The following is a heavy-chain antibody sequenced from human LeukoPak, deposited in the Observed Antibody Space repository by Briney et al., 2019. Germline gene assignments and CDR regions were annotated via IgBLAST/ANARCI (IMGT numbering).Heavy chain of an antibody. CDR3: AKDPNGDYFGAFDM. Sequence: PGGSLRLSCAASESIFSNYAVTCVRQAPGRGLEWVSSITGSGAGTSYADSVRGRFTISRDNSKSMVYVQMNSLRAEDTAIYYCAKDPNGDYFGAFDMWGQGTMVTVSS. J-gene: IGHJ3*02. CDR1: ESIFSNYA. CDR2: ITGSGAGT. D-gene: IGHD4-17*01. V-gene: IGHV3-23*01.